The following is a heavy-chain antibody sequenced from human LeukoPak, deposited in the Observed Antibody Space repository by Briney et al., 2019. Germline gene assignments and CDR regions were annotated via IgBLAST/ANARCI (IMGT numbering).Heavy chain of an antibody. V-gene: IGHV1-2*04. CDR3: ARDGPYGGYYYGMDV. J-gene: IGHJ6*02. Sequence: AASVKVSCKASGYTFTGYYMHWVRQAPGQGLEWMGWINPNSGGTNYAQKFQGWVTMTRDTSISTAYMELSRLRSDDTAVYYCARDGPYGGYYYGMDVWGQGTTVTVSS. D-gene: IGHD4/OR15-4a*01. CDR2: INPNSGGT. CDR1: GYTFTGYY.